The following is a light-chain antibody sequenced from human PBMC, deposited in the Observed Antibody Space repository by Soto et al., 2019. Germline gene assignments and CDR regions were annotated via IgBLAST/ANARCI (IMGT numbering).Light chain of an antibody. J-gene: IGLJ3*02. Sequence: QSVLTQPPSASGTPGQRVTISCSGSNSNIGRNTVNWYQQVQGTAPKVLIYNNNQRPSGVPDRFSGSKSGTAASLAISGLRSEDEADYYCAVCDDSLHEVFGGGTKLTVL. CDR1: NSNIGRNT. CDR2: NNN. CDR3: AVCDDSLHEV. V-gene: IGLV1-44*01.